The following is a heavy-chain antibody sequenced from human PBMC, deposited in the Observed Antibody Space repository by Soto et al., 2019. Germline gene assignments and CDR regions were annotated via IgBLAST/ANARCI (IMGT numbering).Heavy chain of an antibody. J-gene: IGHJ4*02. Sequence: PSETLSLTCTISDGSISSYYWSWIRQPPGKALEWIGYVYYSGNTNYSPSLKSRVTISVDTSKNQFSLKLSSVTAADTAVYYCARRYGGNFDYWGQGTLVTVSS. D-gene: IGHD1-26*01. CDR1: DGSISSYY. V-gene: IGHV4-59*01. CDR3: ARRYGGNFDY. CDR2: VYYSGNT.